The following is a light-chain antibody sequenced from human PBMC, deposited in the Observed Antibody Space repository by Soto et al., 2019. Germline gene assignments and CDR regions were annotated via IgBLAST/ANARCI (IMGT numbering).Light chain of an antibody. Sequence: DIQMTQSPPSLSASLGDSVTITCRASEPITDFLNWYQLKPGKAPRLLIYSASNVQPGVPSRFSGSGYRTDFTLTLSGLQHEDSATYYCQQTFSPFVTFGAGTKVEV. CDR1: EPITDF. V-gene: IGKV1-39*01. J-gene: IGKJ4*01. CDR3: QQTFSPFVT. CDR2: SAS.